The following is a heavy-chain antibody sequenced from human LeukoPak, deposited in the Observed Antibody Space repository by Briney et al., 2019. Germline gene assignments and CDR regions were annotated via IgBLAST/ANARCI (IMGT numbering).Heavy chain of an antibody. CDR2: ISYDGSNK. CDR1: GFTFSSYG. CDR3: ANAAGYSSSWYVRGAFDI. J-gene: IGHJ3*02. D-gene: IGHD6-13*01. Sequence: GGSLRLSCAASGFTFSSYGMHWVRQAPGKGLEWVAVISYDGSNKYYADSVKGRFTISRDNSKNTLYLQMNSLRAEDTAEYYCANAAGYSSSWYVRGAFDIWGQGTMVTVSS. V-gene: IGHV3-30*18.